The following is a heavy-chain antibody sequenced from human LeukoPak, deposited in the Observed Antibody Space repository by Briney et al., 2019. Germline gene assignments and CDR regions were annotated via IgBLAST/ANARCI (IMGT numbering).Heavy chain of an antibody. J-gene: IGHJ4*02. CDR3: ARVPTTVTTHFDY. V-gene: IGHV4-31*03. CDR1: GGSINSGGYY. Sequence: SETLSLTCTVSGGSINSGGYYWSWIRQHPGKGLEWIGYIYYSGSTYYNPCLKSRVTISVDTSKNQFSLKLSSVTAADTAVYYCARVPTTVTTHFDYWGQGTLVTVSS. D-gene: IGHD4-17*01. CDR2: IYYSGST.